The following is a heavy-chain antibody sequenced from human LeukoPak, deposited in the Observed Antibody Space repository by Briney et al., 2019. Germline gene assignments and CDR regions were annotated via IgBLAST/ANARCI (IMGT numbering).Heavy chain of an antibody. J-gene: IGHJ4*02. CDR2: ISYDGSNK. D-gene: IGHD3-10*01. Sequence: GGSLRLSCAASGITFSSYAMHWVRQAPGKGLEWVAVISYDGSNKYYADSVKGRFTISRDNSKNTLYLQMNSLRAEDTAVYYCAKDGRDHYVSGSYYRGVPALDYWGQGTLITVSS. CDR3: AKDGRDHYVSGSYYRGVPALDY. V-gene: IGHV3-30*04. CDR1: GITFSSYA.